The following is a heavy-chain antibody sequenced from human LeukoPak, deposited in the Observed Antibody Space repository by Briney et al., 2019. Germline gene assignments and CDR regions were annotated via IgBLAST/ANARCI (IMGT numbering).Heavy chain of an antibody. V-gene: IGHV3-30-3*01. D-gene: IGHD2-15*01. CDR3: AWEVVALDY. Sequence: GRSPRLSCAASGFTFSSYAMHWVRQAPGKGLEWVAVISYDGSNKYYADSVKGRFTISRDNSKNTLYLQMNSLRAEDTAVYYCAWEVVALDYWGQGTLVTVSS. CDR2: ISYDGSNK. J-gene: IGHJ4*02. CDR1: GFTFSSYA.